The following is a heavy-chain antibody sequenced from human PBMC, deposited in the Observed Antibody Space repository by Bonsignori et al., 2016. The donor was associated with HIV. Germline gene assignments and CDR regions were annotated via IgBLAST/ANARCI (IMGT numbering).Heavy chain of an antibody. CDR2: ISSSGNTR. Sequence: VRQAPGKGLEWVSYISSSGNTRYYADSVKGRFTISRDSAKNSLYLQMNSLRAEDTAVYYCARGGYSSGWSFFDYWGQGTLVTVSS. CDR3: ARGGYSSGWSFFDY. D-gene: IGHD6-19*01. J-gene: IGHJ4*02. V-gene: IGHV3-48*03.